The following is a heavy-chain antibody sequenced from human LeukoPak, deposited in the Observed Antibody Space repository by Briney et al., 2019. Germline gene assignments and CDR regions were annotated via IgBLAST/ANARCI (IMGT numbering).Heavy chain of an antibody. Sequence: ASVKVSCKASGYTFTSYDINWVRQATGQGLEWMGWMNPNSGNTGYAQKFQGRVTITRNTSISTAYMELSSLRSEDTAVYYCARGAMGSSGYSLDYWGQGTLVTVSS. V-gene: IGHV1-8*03. CDR2: MNPNSGNT. D-gene: IGHD3-22*01. CDR3: ARGAMGSSGYSLDY. J-gene: IGHJ4*02. CDR1: GYTFTSYD.